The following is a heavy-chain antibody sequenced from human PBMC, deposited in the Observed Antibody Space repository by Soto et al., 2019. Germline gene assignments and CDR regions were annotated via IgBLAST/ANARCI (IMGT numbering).Heavy chain of an antibody. J-gene: IGHJ6*01. CDR3: ARDSSMPIRSGWSIDAYYYICLDV. Sequence: QVQLVESGGGVVQPVRSLRLSCAASGFTFSSYAMHWVRQAPGKGLEWVAVISYDGSNKYYADSVKGRFTISRDNSKNTLYLQMNSLRAEDTAVDYCARDSSMPIRSGWSIDAYYYICLDVWGQGNTVTVFS. CDR1: GFTFSSYA. V-gene: IGHV3-30-3*01. CDR2: ISYDGSNK. D-gene: IGHD6-19*01.